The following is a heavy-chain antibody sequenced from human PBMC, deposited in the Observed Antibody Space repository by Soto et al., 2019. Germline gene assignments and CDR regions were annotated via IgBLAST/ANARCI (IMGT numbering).Heavy chain of an antibody. Sequence: SETLSLTCTVSGDSINGGDYFWTWIRQPPGEGLEWIGSIYYSGSTYYNPSLKSRVTMSVDTSKNHFSLKLNSVTAADTAVYFCARTYRKSGLSDYFFDYWGQGTLVTVSS. D-gene: IGHD5-12*01. V-gene: IGHV4-30-4*01. CDR1: GDSINGGDYF. J-gene: IGHJ4*02. CDR3: ARTYRKSGLSDYFFDY. CDR2: IYYSGST.